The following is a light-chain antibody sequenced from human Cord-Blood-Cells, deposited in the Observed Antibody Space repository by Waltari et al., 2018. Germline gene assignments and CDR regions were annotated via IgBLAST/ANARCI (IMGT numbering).Light chain of an antibody. CDR1: SSDVGCYNY. J-gene: IGLJ3*02. CDR3: SSYTSSSTGV. Sequence: QSALTQPASVSGSPGQSITISCTGTSSDVGCYNYVSWYQQHPGKAPKLMIYDGSNRPSGVSNRFSGSKSGNTASLTISGLQAEDEADYYCSSYTSSSTGVFGGGTKLTVL. V-gene: IGLV2-14*01. CDR2: DGS.